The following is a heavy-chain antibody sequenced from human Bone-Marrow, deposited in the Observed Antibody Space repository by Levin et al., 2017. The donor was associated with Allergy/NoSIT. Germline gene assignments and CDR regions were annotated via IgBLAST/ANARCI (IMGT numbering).Heavy chain of an antibody. CDR2: IDYKGKR. D-gene: IGHD2-15*01. CDR1: GGSISSYY. CDR3: ARASPSGSNSYYYYCMDV. V-gene: IGHV4-59*01. J-gene: IGHJ6*03. Sequence: PSETLSLACTVSGGSISSYYWTWIRQAPEKRLEWRGYIDYKGKRNNNPSLKTRVSISIDTSKNLFSLSLSSVTAADSAIYYCARASPSGSNSYYYYCMDVWGKGITVTVSS.